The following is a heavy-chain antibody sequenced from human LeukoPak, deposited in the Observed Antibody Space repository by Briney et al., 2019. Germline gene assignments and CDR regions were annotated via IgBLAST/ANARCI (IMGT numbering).Heavy chain of an antibody. J-gene: IGHJ4*02. D-gene: IGHD3-10*01. CDR1: GFTFSTYT. CDR2: SSTGSTI. V-gene: IGHV3-48*04. Sequence: GGSLRLSCAASGFTFSTYTMNWVRQAPGKGLEWVSYSSTGSTIYYADSVKGRFTISRDNAKNSLYLQMNSLRAEDTAVYYCALTPDYYGWGSFDYWGQGTLVTVSS. CDR3: ALTPDYYGWGSFDY.